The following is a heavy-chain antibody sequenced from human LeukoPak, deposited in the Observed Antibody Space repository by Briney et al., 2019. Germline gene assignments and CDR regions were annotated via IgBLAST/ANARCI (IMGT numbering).Heavy chain of an antibody. CDR2: ISGSGGCT. V-gene: IGHV3-23*01. Sequence: GGSLRLSCAASGFTFSSYAMSWVRQAPGKGLERVSAISGSGGCTYYAASVKGRFTISRDNSKNTLYLQMNSLRAEDTAVYYCAKPNSGWYGIFDYWGQGTLVTVSS. D-gene: IGHD6-19*01. J-gene: IGHJ4*02. CDR1: GFTFSSYA. CDR3: AKPNSGWYGIFDY.